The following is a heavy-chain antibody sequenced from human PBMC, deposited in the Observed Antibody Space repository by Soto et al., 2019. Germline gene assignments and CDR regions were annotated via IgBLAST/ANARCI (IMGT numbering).Heavy chain of an antibody. V-gene: IGHV3-30*18. CDR2: MSFDGTYK. CDR3: AKDRRDGEYNSVYDF. J-gene: IGHJ4*02. CDR1: GFRFSDYG. Sequence: QVQLAESGGGVVQPGGSLRLSCVGSGFRFSDYGMHWVRQAPGKGLEWVAMMSFDGTYKYYADSVKGRFIISRDNSKNTLYLQMNSLRAVGTAVYYCAKDRRDGEYNSVYDFWGQGTLVTVSS. D-gene: IGHD4-17*01.